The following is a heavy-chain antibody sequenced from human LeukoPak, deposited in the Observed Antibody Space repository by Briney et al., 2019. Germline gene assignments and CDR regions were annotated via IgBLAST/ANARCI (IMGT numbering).Heavy chain of an antibody. J-gene: IGHJ6*02. V-gene: IGHV4-4*02. CDR3: ARLWGYDGYAPYGMDV. CDR1: GGSIISSAW. Sequence: PSETLSLTCAVSGGSIISSAWWSWARQPPGKGLEWIGEIYHSGSTNYNPSLKSRVAISVDKSRNQFSLELTSVTAADTAVYYCARLWGYDGYAPYGMDVWGQGTTVTVSS. D-gene: IGHD5-12*01. CDR2: IYHSGST.